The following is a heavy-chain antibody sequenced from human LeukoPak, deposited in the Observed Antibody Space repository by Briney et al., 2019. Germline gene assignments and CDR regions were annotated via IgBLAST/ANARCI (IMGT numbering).Heavy chain of an antibody. J-gene: IGHJ4*02. Sequence: GESLKISCKGSGYNFISYWIGWVRQAPGQGLEWMGIINPSGGSTSYAQKFQGRVTMTRDTSTSTVYMELSSLRSEDTAVYYCARDTDTAMALFDYWGQGPLVTVSS. CDR1: GYNFISYW. V-gene: IGHV1-46*01. CDR2: INPSGGST. CDR3: ARDTDTAMALFDY. D-gene: IGHD5-18*01.